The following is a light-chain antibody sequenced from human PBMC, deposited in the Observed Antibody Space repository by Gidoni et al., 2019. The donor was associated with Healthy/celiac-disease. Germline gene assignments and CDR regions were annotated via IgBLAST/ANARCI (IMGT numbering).Light chain of an antibody. CDR2: AAS. V-gene: IGKV1-9*01. Sequence: IQLTQSPSSLSASVGDRVTITCRASQGISSYLAWYQQKPGKAPKLLIYAASTLQSGVPSRFSGSGSWTDFTLPISSLQPEDFATYYCQQLNSYSYTFGQGTKLEIK. J-gene: IGKJ2*01. CDR3: QQLNSYSYT. CDR1: QGISSY.